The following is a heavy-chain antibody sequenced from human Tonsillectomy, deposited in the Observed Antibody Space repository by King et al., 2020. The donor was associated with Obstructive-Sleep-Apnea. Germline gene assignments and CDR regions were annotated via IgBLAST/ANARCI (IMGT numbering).Heavy chain of an antibody. J-gene: IGHJ4*02. CDR1: GFTFDDYA. CDR2: ISWNSGSI. Sequence: VQLVQSGGGLVQPGRSLRLSCAASGFTFDDYAMHWVRQAPGKGLEWVSGISWNSGSIGYADSVKGRFTISRDNAKNSLYLQMNSLRAEDTAFYYCAKDRNVRGSWVDYWGRGTLVTVSS. CDR3: AKDRNVRGSWVDY. D-gene: IGHD6-13*01. V-gene: IGHV3-9*01.